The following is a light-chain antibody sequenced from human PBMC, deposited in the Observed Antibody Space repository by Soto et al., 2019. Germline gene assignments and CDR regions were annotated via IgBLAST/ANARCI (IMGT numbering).Light chain of an antibody. J-gene: IGLJ2*01. CDR2: SNN. Sequence: QSVLTQPPSASGTPGQRVTISCSGSSSNIGGNTVNWYQQVPGTAPKLLIYSNNQRPSGVPDRFSGSKSGTSASLAISGLHSDDEADYYCAAWDGSQNAVLFGGGTKLTVL. V-gene: IGLV1-44*01. CDR1: SSNIGGNT. CDR3: AAWDGSQNAVL.